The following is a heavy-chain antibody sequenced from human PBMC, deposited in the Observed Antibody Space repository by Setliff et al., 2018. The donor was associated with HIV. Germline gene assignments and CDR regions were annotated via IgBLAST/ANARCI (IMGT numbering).Heavy chain of an antibody. Sequence: PGGSLRLSCAASGFTFSNYALSWVRQPPGKGLEWIGTISYTGSTYYNPSLRSRVTISGDTSKNQFSLKLSSVTAADTAVYYCARTFGDLKHYNYYYTIDVWGQGTTVTVSS. CDR3: ARTFGDLKHYNYYYTIDV. V-gene: IGHV4-38-2*01. D-gene: IGHD3-10*01. CDR2: ISYTGST. CDR1: GFTFSNYA. J-gene: IGHJ6*02.